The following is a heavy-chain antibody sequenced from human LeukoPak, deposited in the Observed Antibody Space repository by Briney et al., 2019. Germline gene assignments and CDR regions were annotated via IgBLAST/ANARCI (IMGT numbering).Heavy chain of an antibody. Sequence: GRSLRLSYAAAGFTVSNDAMHWVRQAPGKWREWVAVILSDGKNEQYTDSVKGRFTISRDNSKNTLYLQMNSLRGDDTAVYYCARADYYGDNDWGQGTLVTVSS. CDR1: GFTVSNDA. J-gene: IGHJ4*02. D-gene: IGHD4-17*01. CDR3: ARADYYGDND. CDR2: ILSDGKNE. V-gene: IGHV3-30*04.